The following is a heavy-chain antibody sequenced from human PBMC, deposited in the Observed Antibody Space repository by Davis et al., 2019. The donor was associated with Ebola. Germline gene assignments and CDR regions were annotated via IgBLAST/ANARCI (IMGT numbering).Heavy chain of an antibody. V-gene: IGHV3-7*03. J-gene: IGHJ4*02. Sequence: GSLKISCAASEFTFSGYWMSWVRQAPGKGLEWVANIKQDGSEKYYVDSVKGRFIISRDNAKNSLSLQMNSLRAEDTAVYYCATLFGVPVDYWGQGTLVTVSS. D-gene: IGHD3-3*01. CDR3: ATLFGVPVDY. CDR2: IKQDGSEK. CDR1: EFTFSGYW.